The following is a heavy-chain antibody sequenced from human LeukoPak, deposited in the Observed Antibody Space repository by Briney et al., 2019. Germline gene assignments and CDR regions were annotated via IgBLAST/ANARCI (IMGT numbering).Heavy chain of an antibody. CDR3: ARPPSNYYDSSGYADAFDI. D-gene: IGHD3-22*01. CDR2: ISSSSSYI. CDR1: GFTFRSYS. V-gene: IGHV3-21*01. Sequence: GGSLRLSCAASGFTFRSYSMNWVRQAPGKGLEWVSSISSSSSYIYYADSVKGRFTISRDNAKNSLYLQMNSLRAEDTAVYYCARPPSNYYDSSGYADAFDIWGQGTMVTVSS. J-gene: IGHJ3*02.